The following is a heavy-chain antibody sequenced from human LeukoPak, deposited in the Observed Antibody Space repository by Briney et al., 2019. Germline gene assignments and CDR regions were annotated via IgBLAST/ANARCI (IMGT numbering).Heavy chain of an antibody. Sequence: PGGSLRLSCAASGFTFSSYAMHWVRQAPGKGLEWVAVTSYDGSNKYYADSVKGRFTISRDNSKNTLYLQMNSLRAEDTAVYYCASNYYDSSGYYHFDYWGQGTLVTVSS. CDR3: ASNYYDSSGYYHFDY. V-gene: IGHV3-30-3*01. J-gene: IGHJ4*02. CDR2: TSYDGSNK. D-gene: IGHD3-22*01. CDR1: GFTFSSYA.